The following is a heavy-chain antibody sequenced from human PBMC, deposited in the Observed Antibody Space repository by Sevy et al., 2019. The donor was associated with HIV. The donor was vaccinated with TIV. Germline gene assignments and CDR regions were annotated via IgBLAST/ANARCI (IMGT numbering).Heavy chain of an antibody. CDR1: GFTFNTYN. CDR3: ASSDATSRFGYYYFAMDF. CDR2: ISYTSTTI. Sequence: GGSLRLSCAVSGFTFNTYNMNWVRQAPGKGLEWVSYISYTSTTIYYADSVRGRFTVSRDNPKNTLYLQMNSLRDEDTAVYYCASSDATSRFGYYYFAMDFWGQGTSVTDSS. J-gene: IGHJ6*02. D-gene: IGHD3-22*01. V-gene: IGHV3-48*02.